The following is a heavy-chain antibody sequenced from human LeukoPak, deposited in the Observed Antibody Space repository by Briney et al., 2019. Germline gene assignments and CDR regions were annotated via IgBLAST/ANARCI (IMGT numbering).Heavy chain of an antibody. CDR1: GYTFTSYG. D-gene: IGHD3-10*01. CDR3: ARDYYYYGSGSHNWFDP. J-gene: IGHJ5*02. CDR2: ISAYNGNT. V-gene: IGHV1-18*01. Sequence: ASVKVSCKASGYTFTSYGISWVRQAPGQGLEWMGWISAYNGNTNYAQKLQGRVTMTTDTSTSTAYMELRSLRSDDTAVYYCARDYYYYGSGSHNWFDPWGQGTLVTVSS.